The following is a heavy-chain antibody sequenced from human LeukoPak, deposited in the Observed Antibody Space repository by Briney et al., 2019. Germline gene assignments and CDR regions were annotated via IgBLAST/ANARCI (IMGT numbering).Heavy chain of an antibody. Sequence: ASETLSLTCTVSGGSISRSRFYWGWIRQHPGKGLEWIGYIYYSGSTYYNPSLKSRITISVDTSKNQFSLKLSSVTAADTAVYYCARFSSTSSFDYWGQGTLVTVSS. CDR1: GGSISRSRFY. J-gene: IGHJ4*02. CDR2: IYYSGST. CDR3: ARFSSTSSFDY. V-gene: IGHV4-31*03. D-gene: IGHD2-2*01.